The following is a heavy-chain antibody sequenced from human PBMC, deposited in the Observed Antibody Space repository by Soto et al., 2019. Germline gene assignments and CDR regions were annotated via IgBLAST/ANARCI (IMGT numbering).Heavy chain of an antibody. D-gene: IGHD2-21*02. CDR3: ARGDKGGFDL. CDR1: GLTFNITG. Sequence: EVQLVESEGGLVQRGGPWGSSWPPFGLTFNITGLDWFAKVPGQGLVWVSHIHGDGSGTTYAHSVKGRFTISRDNAKNTLYLQMNSLRAEDTAVYYCARGDKGGFDLWGQGTTVTVSS. V-gene: IGHV3-74*01. J-gene: IGHJ3*01. CDR2: IHGDGSGT.